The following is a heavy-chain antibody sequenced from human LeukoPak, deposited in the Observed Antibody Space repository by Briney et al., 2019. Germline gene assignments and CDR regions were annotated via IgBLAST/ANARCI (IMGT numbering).Heavy chain of an antibody. D-gene: IGHD5-24*01. CDR3: VREAYKNYFDY. Sequence: SETLSLTCIVSGGSISTSAYYWGWIRQPPGEGLQWIGSIYYSGNTNYNPSLKSRVTISVDTSKNQFSLKLSSVTAADTAVYYCVREAYKNYFDYWGQGTLVTVSS. CDR1: GGSISTSAYY. V-gene: IGHV4-39*07. CDR2: IYYSGNT. J-gene: IGHJ4*02.